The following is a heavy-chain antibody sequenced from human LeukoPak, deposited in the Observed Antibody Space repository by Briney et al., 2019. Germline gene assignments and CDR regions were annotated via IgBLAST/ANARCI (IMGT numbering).Heavy chain of an antibody. CDR1: GFTFGSYV. J-gene: IGHJ4*02. CDR2: MSYDGSDK. CDR3: ARAYCGGDCYPGDY. D-gene: IGHD2-21*02. Sequence: QPGRSMRLSCAASGFTFGSYVMHWVRQAPGKGVEWVALMSYDGSDKYYADSVKGRFTISRDSSKNTLYLQMNSLRAEDTAVYYCARAYCGGDCYPGDYWGQGTLVTVSS. V-gene: IGHV3-30*04.